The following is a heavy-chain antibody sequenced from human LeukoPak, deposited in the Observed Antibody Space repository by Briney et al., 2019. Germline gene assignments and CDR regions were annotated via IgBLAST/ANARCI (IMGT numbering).Heavy chain of an antibody. V-gene: IGHV3-21*01. J-gene: IGHJ4*02. D-gene: IGHD6-19*01. CDR1: GVTFSSYI. CDR3: ARSFYSSGWYESLPETLTGDRSYFDY. Sequence: GGSLRLSCAASGVTFSSYIMNWVRQAPGKGLEWVSSISSSSSYIYYADSVKGRFTISRDNAKNSLYLQMNSLRAEDTAVYYCARSFYSSGWYESLPETLTGDRSYFDYWGQGTLVTVSS. CDR2: ISSSSSYI.